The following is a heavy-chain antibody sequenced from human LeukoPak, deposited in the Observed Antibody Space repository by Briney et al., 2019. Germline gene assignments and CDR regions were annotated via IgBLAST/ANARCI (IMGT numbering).Heavy chain of an antibody. CDR3: AKDVSDCGGDCYSNF. J-gene: IGHJ4*02. D-gene: IGHD2-21*02. Sequence: GGSLRLSCAASGFTFSSYAMSWVRQAPGKGLEWVSAISGSGDSTYYADSVKGRFTISRDNSKITLYLQMNSLRAEDTAVYYCAKDVSDCGGDCYSNFWGQGTLLTVSS. CDR1: GFTFSSYA. CDR2: ISGSGDST. V-gene: IGHV3-23*01.